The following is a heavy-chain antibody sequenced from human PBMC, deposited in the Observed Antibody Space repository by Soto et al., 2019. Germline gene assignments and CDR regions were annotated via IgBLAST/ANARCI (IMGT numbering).Heavy chain of an antibody. V-gene: IGHV1-69*13. CDR3: ARGYCISTSCLFYYYYGMDV. J-gene: IGHJ6*02. CDR1: GGTFSSYA. CDR2: IIPIFGTA. Sequence: SVKVSCKASGGTFSSYAISWVRQAPGQGLEWMGGIIPIFGTANYAQKFQGRVTITADESTSTAYMELSSLRSEDTAVYYCARGYCISTSCLFYYYYGMDVWGQGPTVTVSS. D-gene: IGHD2-2*01.